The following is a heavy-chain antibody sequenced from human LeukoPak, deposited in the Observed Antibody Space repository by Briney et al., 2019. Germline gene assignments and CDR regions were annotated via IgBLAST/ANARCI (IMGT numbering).Heavy chain of an antibody. V-gene: IGHV4-59*08. CDR3: ARQSGSYYGSPYDY. Sequence: PSETLSLTCTVSGGSISSYYWSWIRQPPGKGLEWIGYIYYSGSANYNPSLKSRVTISVDTSKNQFSLKLSSVTAADTAVYYCARQSGSYYGSPYDYWGQGTLVTVSS. D-gene: IGHD3-10*01. J-gene: IGHJ4*02. CDR1: GGSISSYY. CDR2: IYYSGSA.